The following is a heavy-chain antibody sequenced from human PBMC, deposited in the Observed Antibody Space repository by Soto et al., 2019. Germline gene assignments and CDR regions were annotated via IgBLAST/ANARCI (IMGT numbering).Heavy chain of an antibody. D-gene: IGHD2-2*01. CDR3: AKGESTSSEPYYGMDV. V-gene: IGHV3-23*01. CDR1: GFTFSDYG. CDR2: ISGSGGHI. J-gene: IGHJ6*02. Sequence: EVQVLESGGGLVQPGGSLRLSCAASGFTFSDYGMSWVRQAPGKGLEWVSTISGSGGHIYYAAFVRGRFTIYRDNSRNTLYLQMNSLRADETADYYCAKGESTSSEPYYGMDVWGQGTTVTVSS.